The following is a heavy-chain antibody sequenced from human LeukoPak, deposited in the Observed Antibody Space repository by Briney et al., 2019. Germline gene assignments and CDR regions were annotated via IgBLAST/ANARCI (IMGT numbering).Heavy chain of an antibody. J-gene: IGHJ4*02. CDR3: ARRSRGYQGEYYFDY. CDR1: GGSISSSSYY. CDR2: IYYSGST. Sequence: KSSETLSLTCTVSGGSISSSSYYWGWIRQPPGKGLEWIGSIYYSGSTYYNPSLKSRVTISVDTSKNQFSLKLSSVTAADTAVYYCARRSRGYQGEYYFDYWGQGTLVTVSS. D-gene: IGHD3-10*01. V-gene: IGHV4-39*01.